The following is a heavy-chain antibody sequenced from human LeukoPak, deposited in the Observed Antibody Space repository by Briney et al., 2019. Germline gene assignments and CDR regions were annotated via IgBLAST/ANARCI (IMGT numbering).Heavy chain of an antibody. Sequence: ASVKVSCKASGYTFTSYYMHWVRQAPGQGLEWMGIINPSCGSTSYAQKFQGRVTMNRDTSTSTVYMELSSLRSEDTAVYYCARDVGGSGSYRAFDIWGQGTMVTVSS. J-gene: IGHJ3*02. D-gene: IGHD3-10*01. CDR3: ARDVGGSGSYRAFDI. V-gene: IGHV1-46*01. CDR2: INPSCGST. CDR1: GYTFTSYY.